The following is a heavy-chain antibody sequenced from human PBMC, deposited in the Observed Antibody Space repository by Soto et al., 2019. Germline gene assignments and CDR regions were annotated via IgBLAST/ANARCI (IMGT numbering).Heavy chain of an antibody. J-gene: IGHJ4*02. CDR3: AGIPTLIAVAGGVDY. CDR2: IYYSGST. V-gene: IGHV4-39*01. CDR1: GGSISSSSYY. Sequence: SETLSLTCTVSGGSISSSSYYWGWIRQPPGKGLEWIGSIYYSGSTYYNPSLKSRVTISVDTSKNQFSLKLSSVTAADTAVYYCAGIPTLIAVAGGVDYWGQGTLVTVSS. D-gene: IGHD6-19*01.